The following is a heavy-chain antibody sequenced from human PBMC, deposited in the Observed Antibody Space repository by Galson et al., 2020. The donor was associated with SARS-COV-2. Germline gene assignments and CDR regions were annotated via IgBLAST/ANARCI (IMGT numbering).Heavy chain of an antibody. V-gene: IGHV3-23*01. J-gene: IGHJ4*02. CDR2: ISGSGGST. CDR1: GFTFSSYA. Sequence: GESLKISCAASGFTFSSYAMSWVRQAPGKGLEWVLAISGSGGSTYYADSVKGRFTISRDNSKNTLYLQMNSLRAEDTAVYYCATPRDYYDSSGTFDYWGQGTLVTVSS. D-gene: IGHD3-22*01. CDR3: ATPRDYYDSSGTFDY.